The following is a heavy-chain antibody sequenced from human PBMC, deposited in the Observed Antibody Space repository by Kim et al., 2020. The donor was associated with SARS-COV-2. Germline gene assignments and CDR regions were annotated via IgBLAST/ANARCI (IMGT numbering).Heavy chain of an antibody. V-gene: IGHV3-23*01. Sequence: SVKGRFTIARDNSKNTLYLQMNSLRAEDTAVYYCAKVLGELIVVVPAADYWGQGTLVTVSS. J-gene: IGHJ4*02. CDR3: AKVLGELIVVVPAADY. D-gene: IGHD2-2*01.